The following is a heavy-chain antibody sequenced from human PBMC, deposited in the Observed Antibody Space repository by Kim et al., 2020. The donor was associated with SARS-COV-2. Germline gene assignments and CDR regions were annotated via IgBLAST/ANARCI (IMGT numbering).Heavy chain of an antibody. CDR1: GGTFSSYA. CDR3: ARGQAYSSSWFNFFDY. V-gene: IGHV1-69*13. Sequence: SVKVSCKASGGTFSSYAISWVRQAPGQGLEWMGGIIPIFGTANYAQKFQGRVTITADESTSTAYMELSSLRSEDTAVYYCARGQAYSSSWFNFFDYWGQGTLVTVSS. D-gene: IGHD6-13*01. J-gene: IGHJ4*02. CDR2: IIPIFGTA.